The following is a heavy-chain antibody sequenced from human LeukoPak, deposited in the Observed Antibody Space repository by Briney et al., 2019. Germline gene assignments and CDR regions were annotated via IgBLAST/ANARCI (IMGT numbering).Heavy chain of an antibody. J-gene: IGHJ3*01. CDR2: FYPGDSDS. CDR1: GYNFATYW. D-gene: IGHD3-16*01. V-gene: IGHV5-51*01. CDR3: VRGLGELLPPDAFDL. Sequence: GESLKISCKGSGYNFATYWIAWVRQMPGKGLEWMGVFYPGDSDSKYRPSFQGQVTISADKSISTAYLHWSSLKASDTAIYYCVRGLGELLPPDAFDLWGQGTLVTVSS.